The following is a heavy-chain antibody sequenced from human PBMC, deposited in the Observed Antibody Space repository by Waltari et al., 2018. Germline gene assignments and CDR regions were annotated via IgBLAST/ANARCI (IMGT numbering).Heavy chain of an antibody. CDR1: GFTFSSHY. V-gene: IGHV3-23*01. CDR3: AKFPGAESFDI. J-gene: IGHJ3*02. CDR2: IGGTSSGT. Sequence: EVQLLESGGGLVQPGGSLRLSCEGTGFTFSSHYMVWVRPDPGKGLEWVSSIGGTSSGTYYADSVKGRFTISRDNFMKTLYLQMNSLRADDTAVYYCAKFPGAESFDIWGQGTMVTVSS. D-gene: IGHD3-10*01.